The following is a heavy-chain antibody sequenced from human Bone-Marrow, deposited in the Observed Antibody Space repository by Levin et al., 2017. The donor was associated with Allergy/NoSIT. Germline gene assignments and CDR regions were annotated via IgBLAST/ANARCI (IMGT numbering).Heavy chain of an antibody. V-gene: IGHV3-30*18. CDR2: ISYDGSNK. J-gene: IGHJ4*02. D-gene: IGHD4-17*01. Sequence: PPGGSLRLSCAASGFTFSSYGMHWVRQAPGKGLEWVAVISYDGSNKYYADSVKGRFTISRDNSKNTLYLQMNSLRAEDTAVYYCAKESDYDEYYFDYWGQGTLVTVSS. CDR1: GFTFSSYG. CDR3: AKESDYDEYYFDY.